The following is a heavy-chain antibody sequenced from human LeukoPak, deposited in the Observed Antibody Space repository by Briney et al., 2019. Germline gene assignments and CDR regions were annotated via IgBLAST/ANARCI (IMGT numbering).Heavy chain of an antibody. D-gene: IGHD6-13*01. J-gene: IGHJ4*02. Sequence: ASVKVSCKASGFTFTAYHMHWVRQAPGQGLEWMGWINPNSGGTNYAQKFQGRVTMTRDTSISTAYMELSRLRSDDTAVYYCARDVSSSRAGPNYYFDYWGQGTLVTVSS. V-gene: IGHV1-2*02. CDR2: INPNSGGT. CDR1: GFTFTAYH. CDR3: ARDVSSSRAGPNYYFDY.